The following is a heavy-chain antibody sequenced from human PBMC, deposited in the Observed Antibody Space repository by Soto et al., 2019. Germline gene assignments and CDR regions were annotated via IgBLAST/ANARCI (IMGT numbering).Heavy chain of an antibody. V-gene: IGHV3-33*01. D-gene: IGHD2-2*01. J-gene: IGHJ6*03. Sequence: GGSLRLSCAASGFTFSSYGMHWVRQAPGKGLEWVAVIWYDGSNKYYADSVKGRFTISRDNSKNTLYLQMNSLRAEDTAVYYCARDWVDCSSTSCYALYYYYMDVWGKGTTVTVSS. CDR1: GFTFSSYG. CDR2: IWYDGSNK. CDR3: ARDWVDCSSTSCYALYYYYMDV.